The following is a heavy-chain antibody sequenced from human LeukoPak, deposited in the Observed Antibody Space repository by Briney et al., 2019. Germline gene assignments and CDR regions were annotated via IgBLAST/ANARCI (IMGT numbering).Heavy chain of an antibody. CDR3: ARRAGAYSHPYDY. CDR1: GFTFSNAW. J-gene: IGHJ4*02. CDR2: ITSSSSYT. D-gene: IGHD4/OR15-4a*01. Sequence: GGSLRLSCAASGFTFSNAWMSWVRQAPGKGLEWISSITSSSSYTFYADSVKGRFTISRDNSKNTLYLQMNSLRAEDTAVYYCARRAGAYSHPYDYWGQGTLVTVSS. V-gene: IGHV3-21*04.